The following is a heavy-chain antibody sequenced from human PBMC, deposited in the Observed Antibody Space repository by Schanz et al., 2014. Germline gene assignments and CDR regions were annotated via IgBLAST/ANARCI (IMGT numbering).Heavy chain of an antibody. J-gene: IGHJ5*02. CDR2: RDSSGST. V-gene: IGHV4-59*12. D-gene: IGHD2-2*01. CDR3: ARGGYCSRTSCYFKGGWFDP. CDR1: GGSISSYY. Sequence: QVQLQESGPGLVKPSETLSLTCTVSGGSISSYYWSWIRQPPGKGLEWIGHRDSSGSTKYNPSLKSRVTMSVDTSKNQFSLKRSSVTAADTAVYYCARGGYCSRTSCYFKGGWFDPWGQGTLVTVSS.